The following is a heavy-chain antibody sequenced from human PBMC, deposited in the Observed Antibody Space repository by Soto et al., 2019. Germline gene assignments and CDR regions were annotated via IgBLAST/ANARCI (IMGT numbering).Heavy chain of an antibody. D-gene: IGHD2-2*01. V-gene: IGHV4-31*03. Sequence: SETLSLTCPVSGGTIRSGCYYWSWIRQHPGKGLEWIGYIYYSGSTYYNPSLKSRVTISVDTSKNQFSLKLSSVTAADTAVYYCARVPYCSSTSCYMVWGQGTLVTVSS. CDR3: ARVPYCSSTSCYMV. CDR1: GGTIRSGCYY. J-gene: IGHJ4*02. CDR2: IYYSGST.